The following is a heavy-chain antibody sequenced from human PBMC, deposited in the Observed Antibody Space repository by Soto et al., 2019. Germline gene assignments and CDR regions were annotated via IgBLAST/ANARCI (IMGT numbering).Heavy chain of an antibody. V-gene: IGHV4-34*01. Sequence: SETLSLTCAVYGGSFSGYYWSWIRQPPGKGLEWIGEINHSGSTNYNPSLKSRVTISVDTSKNQFSLKLSSVTAADTAVYYCARGGYRGRYFDYWRQGTLVTVSS. D-gene: IGHD6-25*01. CDR3: ARGGYRGRYFDY. CDR1: GGSFSGYY. CDR2: INHSGST. J-gene: IGHJ4*02.